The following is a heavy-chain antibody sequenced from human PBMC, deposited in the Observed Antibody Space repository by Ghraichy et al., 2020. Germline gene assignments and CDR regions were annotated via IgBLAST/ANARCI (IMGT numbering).Heavy chain of an antibody. CDR2: VYYSGST. CDR1: GGSISSSSYY. J-gene: IGHJ6*02. D-gene: IGHD3-22*01. CDR3: ARPDSINYYYAMDI. Sequence: SETLSLTCAISGGSISSSSYYWGWIRQPPGKGLEWIGSVYYSGSTYYNPSLKSRVTISVDRSKNQFSLRLSSVTAADTAVYYCARPDSINYYYAMDIWGQGTTVTVSS. V-gene: IGHV4-39*01.